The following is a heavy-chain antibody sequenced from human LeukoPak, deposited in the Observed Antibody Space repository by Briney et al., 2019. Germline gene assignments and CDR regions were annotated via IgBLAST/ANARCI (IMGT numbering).Heavy chain of an antibody. V-gene: IGHV3-23*01. CDR2: ISGSGGST. J-gene: IGHJ4*02. D-gene: IGHD6-19*01. Sequence: GGSLRLSCAASGFTFSSYAMSWVRQAPGKGLEWVSAISGSGGSTYYADSVKGRFTISRDNSKNTLYLQMNSLRAEDTAVYYCARDQDAYSSGWYYFDYRGQGTLVTVSS. CDR1: GFTFSSYA. CDR3: ARDQDAYSSGWYYFDY.